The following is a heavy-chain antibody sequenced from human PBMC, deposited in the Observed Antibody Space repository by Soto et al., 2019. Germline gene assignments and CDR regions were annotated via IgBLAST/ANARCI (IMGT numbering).Heavy chain of an antibody. Sequence: EVQLVESGGGLVQPGGSLRLSCAASGFTFSGYDMHWVRHAPGKGLEYVSAISSNGGSTYYANSVKGRFTISRDNSKNTLYLQMGSLRAEDMALYYCARIRGSRSFYYMDVWGKGTTVTVSS. V-gene: IGHV3-64*01. CDR2: ISSNGGST. CDR1: GFTFSGYD. CDR3: ARIRGSRSFYYMDV. D-gene: IGHD3-10*01. J-gene: IGHJ6*03.